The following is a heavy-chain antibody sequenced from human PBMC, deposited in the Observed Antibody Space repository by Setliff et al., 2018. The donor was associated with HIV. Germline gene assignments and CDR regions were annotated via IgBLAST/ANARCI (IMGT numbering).Heavy chain of an antibody. V-gene: IGHV5-51*01. CDR1: GYSFPNAW. D-gene: IGHD2-8*01. CDR2: IYPADSDT. Sequence: PGESLKISCKASGYSFPNAWIGWVRQMPGKGLEWMGIIYPADSDTKYNPSFQGQVIISADKSISTAYLQWSNVKASDTAIYYCATSKMVAFDIWGQGTMVTVSS. J-gene: IGHJ3*02. CDR3: ATSKMVAFDI.